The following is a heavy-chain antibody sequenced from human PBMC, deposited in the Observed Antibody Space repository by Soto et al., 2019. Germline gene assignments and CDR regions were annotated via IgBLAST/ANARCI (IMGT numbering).Heavy chain of an antibody. V-gene: IGHV3-30*18. J-gene: IGHJ4*02. CDR2: LSYDGEIE. CDR1: GFTFSTYG. CDR3: AKDGGPVYCNSPGCSAKHFDY. Sequence: QVQLVESGGGVVQPGRSLRLSCAASGFTFSTYGMHWVRKAPGKGLGGGGILSYDGEIEYYAASLRGRLTISRDNSKNTLYLQTSSLRHEDTAVYYCAKDGGPVYCNSPGCSAKHFDYWGQGTLVTVSS. D-gene: IGHD2-2*01.